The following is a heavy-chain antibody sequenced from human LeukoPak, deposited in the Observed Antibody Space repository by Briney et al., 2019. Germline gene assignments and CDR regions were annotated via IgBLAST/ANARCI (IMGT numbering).Heavy chain of an antibody. Sequence: ASVKVSCKVSGYTLTELSMQWVRQAPGKGLEWMGGFDPEDGETIYAQKFQGRVTMTEDTSTDTAYMELSSLRSEDTAVYYCATSNSGSYYGYYWGQGTLVTVSS. V-gene: IGHV1-24*01. CDR1: GYTLTELS. D-gene: IGHD1-26*01. J-gene: IGHJ4*02. CDR3: ATSNSGSYYGYY. CDR2: FDPEDGET.